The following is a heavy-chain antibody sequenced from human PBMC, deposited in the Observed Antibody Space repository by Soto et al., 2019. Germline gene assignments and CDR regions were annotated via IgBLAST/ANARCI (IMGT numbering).Heavy chain of an antibody. J-gene: IGHJ4*02. CDR1: GFTFSSYG. D-gene: IGHD3-10*01. CDR2: IWYDGSNK. V-gene: IGHV3-33*01. CDR3: ARDLIAMVRGVLDY. Sequence: PGGSLRLSCAASGFTFSSYGMHWVRQAPGKGLEWVAVIWYDGSNKYYADSVKGRFTISRDNSKNTLYLQMNSLRAEDTAVYYCARDLIAMVRGVLDYWGQGTLVTVSS.